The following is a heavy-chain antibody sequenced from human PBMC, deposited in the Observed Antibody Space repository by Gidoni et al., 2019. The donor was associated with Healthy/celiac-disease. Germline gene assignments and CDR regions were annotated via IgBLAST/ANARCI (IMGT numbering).Heavy chain of an antibody. V-gene: IGHV1-69*01. CDR2: IIPIFGTA. D-gene: IGHD4-17*01. Sequence: VQLVQSGAEVKKPGSAVKVSCKASRGTVSRYSLSWVRQAPGQGLEWMGGIIPIFGTANYAQKFQGRVTITADESTSTAYMELSSLRSEDTAVYYCARENGDYGQFDYWGQGTLVTVSS. CDR1: RGTVSRYS. CDR3: ARENGDYGQFDY. J-gene: IGHJ4*02.